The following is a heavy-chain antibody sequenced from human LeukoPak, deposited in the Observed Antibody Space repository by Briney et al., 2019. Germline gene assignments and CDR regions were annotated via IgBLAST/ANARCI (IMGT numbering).Heavy chain of an antibody. V-gene: IGHV4-59*12. J-gene: IGHJ3*02. CDR2: IYYSGST. CDR1: NASISSSY. D-gene: IGHD1-26*01. CDR3: ARDKWEPRYAFDI. Sequence: PSETLPLTCTVSNASISSSYWSWIRQPPGKGLECIGNIYYSGSTYYNPSLKSRITISVDKSKTQFSLKLSSVTAADTAVYYCARDKWEPRYAFDIWGQGTMVTVSS.